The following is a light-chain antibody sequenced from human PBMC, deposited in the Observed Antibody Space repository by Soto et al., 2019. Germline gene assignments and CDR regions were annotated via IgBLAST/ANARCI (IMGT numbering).Light chain of an antibody. J-gene: IGKJ1*01. CDR1: QSVSSW. Sequence: IQMTQSPSTLSASVGDRVTITCRASQSVSSWLAWFQQKPGKAPKLLIYKASSLQSGVSSRFSGGGSGTEFTLTISSLQPDDFATYYCQHYNSYSEAFGQGTKVDI. CDR2: KAS. V-gene: IGKV1-5*03. CDR3: QHYNSYSEA.